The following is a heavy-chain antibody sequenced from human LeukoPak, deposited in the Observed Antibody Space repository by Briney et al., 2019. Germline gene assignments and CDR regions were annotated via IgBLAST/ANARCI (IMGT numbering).Heavy chain of an antibody. CDR1: GGSFSGYY. Sequence: SETLSLTCAVYGGSFSGYYWSWIRQPPGKGLEWIGEINHSGSTNYNPSLKSRVTISVDTSKNQFSLRLSSVTAADTAVYYCARAIGTTSFAVGIWGQGTMVSVSS. CDR3: ARAIGTTSFAVGI. CDR2: INHSGST. V-gene: IGHV4-34*01. J-gene: IGHJ3*02. D-gene: IGHD1-1*01.